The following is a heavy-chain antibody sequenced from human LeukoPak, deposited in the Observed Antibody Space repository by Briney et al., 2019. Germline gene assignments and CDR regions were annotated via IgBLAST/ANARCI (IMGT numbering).Heavy chain of an antibody. Sequence: ASMKVSCKASGYTFTNFDINWVRQATGQGLEWMGWMNPNTGNAGYAQKFQDRVTITWDASISTAHMDLSSLRSEDTAVYYCARVGYSNSYDYWGQGTQVTVSS. CDR3: ARVGYSNSYDY. CDR2: MNPNTGNA. V-gene: IGHV1-8*01. D-gene: IGHD1-26*01. J-gene: IGHJ4*02. CDR1: GYTFTNFD.